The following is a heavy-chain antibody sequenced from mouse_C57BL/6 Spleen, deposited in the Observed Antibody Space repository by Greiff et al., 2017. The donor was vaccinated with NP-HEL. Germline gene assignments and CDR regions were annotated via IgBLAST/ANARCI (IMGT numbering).Heavy chain of an antibody. J-gene: IGHJ2*01. CDR1: GYTFTDYY. Sequence: EVQLQQSGPELVKPGASVKISCKASGYTFTDYYMNWVKQSHGKSLEWIGDINPNNGGTSYNQKFKGKATLTVDKSSSTAYMELRSLTSEDSAVYYCARSGGSNFDYWGQGTTLTVSS. CDR3: ARSGGSNFDY. CDR2: INPNNGGT. V-gene: IGHV1-26*01. D-gene: IGHD3-2*02.